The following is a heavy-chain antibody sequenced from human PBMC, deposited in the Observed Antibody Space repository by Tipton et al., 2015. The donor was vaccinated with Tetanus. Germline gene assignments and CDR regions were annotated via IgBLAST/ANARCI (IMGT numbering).Heavy chain of an antibody. CDR2: IYSGGST. D-gene: IGHD5-12*01. J-gene: IGHJ6*02. V-gene: IGHV3-53*01. CDR3: AIVATRLYYGMDV. CDR1: GFTVSSNY. Sequence: SLRLSCAASGFTVSSNYMSWVRQAPGKGLEWVSGIYSGGSTYYADSVKGRFTISRDNSKNTLYLQMNSLRAEDTAVYYCAIVATRLYYGMDVWGQGTTVTVSS.